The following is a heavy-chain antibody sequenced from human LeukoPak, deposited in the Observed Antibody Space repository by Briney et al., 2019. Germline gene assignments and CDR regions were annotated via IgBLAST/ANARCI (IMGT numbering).Heavy chain of an antibody. D-gene: IGHD6-13*01. CDR1: GGSISSYY. J-gene: IGHJ4*02. CDR3: ARIAAAGTFDY. CDR2: IYYSGST. Sequence: LETLFLTCTVSGGSISSYYWSWIRQTPGKGLAWIGYIYYSGSTNYNPSLKSRVTISVDTSKNQFSLKLSSVTAADTAVYYCARIAAAGTFDYWGQGTLVTVSS. V-gene: IGHV4-59*08.